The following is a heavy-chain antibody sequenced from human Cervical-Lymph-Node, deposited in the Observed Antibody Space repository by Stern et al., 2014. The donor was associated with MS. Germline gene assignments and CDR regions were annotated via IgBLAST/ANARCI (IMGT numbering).Heavy chain of an antibody. J-gene: IGHJ6*02. CDR2: IIPIFGTA. Sequence: QVQLVQSGAEVKKPGSSVKVSCQASGGTFHVYAINWLRQAPGQGLEWMGGIIPIFGTANDAQKFQGRVTITADESTRTSSMQLSSLRSNDTAVYYCARDGRHRDNYGLDVWGQGTTVIVSS. V-gene: IGHV1-69*01. CDR3: ARDGRHRDNYGLDV. CDR1: GGTFHVYA. D-gene: IGHD2-15*01.